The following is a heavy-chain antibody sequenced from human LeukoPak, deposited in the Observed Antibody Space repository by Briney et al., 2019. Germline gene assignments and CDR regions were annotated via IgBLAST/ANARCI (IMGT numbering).Heavy chain of an antibody. CDR1: GFTLSSYD. V-gene: IGHV3-13*01. Sequence: HPGGSLRLSCAASGFTLSSYDMHWVRQATGKGLEWVSAIGVAGDTYYPGSVKGRFIITRENAKNSLYLQMNSLRVEDTAVYYCARDRHGMAVWGQGTTVVVSS. CDR3: ARDRHGMAV. CDR2: IGVAGDT. J-gene: IGHJ6*02.